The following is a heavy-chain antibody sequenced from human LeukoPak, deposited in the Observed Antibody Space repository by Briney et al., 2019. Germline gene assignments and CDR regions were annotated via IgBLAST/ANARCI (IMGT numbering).Heavy chain of an antibody. D-gene: IGHD6-13*01. Sequence: GGSLRLSCAASGFTFSSYSMSWVRQAPGKGLECVSGINWNGGSTGYADSVKGRFTISRDNAKNSLYLQMNSLRAEDTALYYCARDHPLIAAAGSFDYWGQGTLVTVSS. J-gene: IGHJ4*02. V-gene: IGHV3-20*04. CDR2: INWNGGST. CDR1: GFTFSSYS. CDR3: ARDHPLIAAAGSFDY.